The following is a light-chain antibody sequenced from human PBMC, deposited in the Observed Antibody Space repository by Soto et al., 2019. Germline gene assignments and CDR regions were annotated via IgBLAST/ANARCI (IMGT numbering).Light chain of an antibody. CDR1: QSISSW. CDR3: QQYNSYPCT. CDR2: KAS. J-gene: IGKJ2*02. Sequence: DIQMTQSPSTLSASVGDRVTITCRASQSISSWLAWYQQRPGKAPKVLIYKASNLGSGVPSRFSGSGSGTEFTRTISSLQPDDFATYYCQQYNSYPCTFGQGTKLEIK. V-gene: IGKV1-5*03.